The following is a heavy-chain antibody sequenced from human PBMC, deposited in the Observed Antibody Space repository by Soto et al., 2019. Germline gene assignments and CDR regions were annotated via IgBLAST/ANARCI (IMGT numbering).Heavy chain of an antibody. V-gene: IGHV3-33*01. Sequence: QAQLVESGGGVVQPGRSLRLSCAASGLPFSASGRHWVRQAPGKGLEWVAMIWSDGSKEYYVDSVKGRFTITRDNSKNMIFLQMDSLRAEDTAVYYCARDKGTTCLDTWGQGNMVTVSS. CDR3: ARDKGTTCLDT. CDR2: IWSDGSKE. J-gene: IGHJ5*02. D-gene: IGHD1-26*01. CDR1: GLPFSASG.